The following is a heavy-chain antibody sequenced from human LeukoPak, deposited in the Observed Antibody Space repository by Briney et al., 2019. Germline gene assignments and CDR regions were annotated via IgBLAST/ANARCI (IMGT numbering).Heavy chain of an antibody. Sequence: SETLSLTCTVSGGSISSYYWSWIRQPPVKGLEWIGYIYYSGSTNYNPSLKSRVTISVDTSKNPFSLKLSSVTAADTAVYYCARDHYGDYGGYFDYWGQGTLVTVSS. CDR2: IYYSGST. CDR3: ARDHYGDYGGYFDY. D-gene: IGHD4-17*01. V-gene: IGHV4-59*01. J-gene: IGHJ4*02. CDR1: GGSISSYY.